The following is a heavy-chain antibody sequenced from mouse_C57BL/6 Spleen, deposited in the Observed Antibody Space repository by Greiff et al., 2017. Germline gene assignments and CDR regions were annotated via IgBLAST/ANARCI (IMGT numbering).Heavy chain of an antibody. CDR1: GYTFTSYG. J-gene: IGHJ2*01. D-gene: IGHD4-1*01. CDR2: IYPRSGNT. CDR3: ARRETGTNYFDC. V-gene: IGHV1-81*01. Sequence: QVQLQQSGAELARPGASVKLSCKASGYTFTSYGISWVKQRTGQGLEWIGEIYPRSGNTYYNEKFKGKATLTADKSSSTAYIELRSLTSEDSAGYFCARRETGTNYFDCCGKGTTLTVSS.